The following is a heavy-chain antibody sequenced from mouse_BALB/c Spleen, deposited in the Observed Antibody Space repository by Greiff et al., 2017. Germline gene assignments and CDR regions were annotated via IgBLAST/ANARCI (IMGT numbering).Heavy chain of an antibody. V-gene: IGHV2-9*02. CDR3: ARGYDGYYPSWFAY. CDR1: GFSLTSYG. D-gene: IGHD2-3*01. J-gene: IGHJ3*01. Sequence: VKLVESGPGLVAPSQSLSITCTVSGFSLTSYGVHWVRQPPGKGLEWLGVIWAGGSTNYNSALMSRLSISKDNSKSQVFLKMNSLQTDDTAMYYCARGYDGYYPSWFAYWGQGTLVTVSA. CDR2: IWAGGST.